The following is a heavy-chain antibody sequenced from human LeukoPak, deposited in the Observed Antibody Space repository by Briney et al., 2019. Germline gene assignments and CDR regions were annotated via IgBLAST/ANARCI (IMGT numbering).Heavy chain of an antibody. D-gene: IGHD3-22*01. V-gene: IGHV1-2*02. Sequence: EASVKVSCKASGYTFTGYYMHWVRQAPGQGLEWMGWFNPNSGGTNYAQKFQGGVTMTRDTSISTAYMELSRLRSDDTAVYYCARGPHYYDSSGYEYFQHWGQGTLVTVSS. CDR3: ARGPHYYDSSGYEYFQH. CDR1: GYTFTGYY. J-gene: IGHJ1*01. CDR2: FNPNSGGT.